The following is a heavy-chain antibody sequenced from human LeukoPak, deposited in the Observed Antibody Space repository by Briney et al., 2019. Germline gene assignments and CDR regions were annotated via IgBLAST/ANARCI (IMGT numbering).Heavy chain of an antibody. D-gene: IGHD5-18*01. Sequence: SETLSLTCTVSGGSISSGSYYWSWIRQPAWKGLEWIGRIYTSGSTNYNPSLKSRVTISVDTSKNQFSLKLSAVPCAGTAVSRCASSGYSYDYYFDYWGQGTLVTVSS. J-gene: IGHJ4*02. CDR2: IYTSGST. CDR3: ASSGYSYDYYFDY. V-gene: IGHV4-61*02. CDR1: GGSISSGSYY.